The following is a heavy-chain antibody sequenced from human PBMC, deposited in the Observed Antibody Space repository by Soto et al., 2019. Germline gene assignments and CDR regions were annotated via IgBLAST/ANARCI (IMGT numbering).Heavy chain of an antibody. V-gene: IGHV5-51*01. J-gene: IGHJ6*02. CDR2: IYPGDSDT. CDR3: ARTRSFTLGFYYYGMDV. D-gene: IGHD6-6*01. Sequence: GESLKSSCQGSGYSVCSYWSGWVRQMPGKDLEWMGIIYPGDSDTRYSPSFQGQVTISADKSLRTAYLQWTSLKASDTALYYCARTRSFTLGFYYYGMDVWGQGTTVTVSS. CDR1: GYSVCSYW.